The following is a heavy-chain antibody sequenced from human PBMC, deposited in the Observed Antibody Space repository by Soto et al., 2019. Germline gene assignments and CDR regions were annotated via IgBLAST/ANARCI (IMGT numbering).Heavy chain of an antibody. CDR1: GGTFSSYA. V-gene: IGHV1-69*01. D-gene: IGHD3-10*01. CDR3: TRGITLIRGVIPPGYYYGMDV. CDR2: FNPIFETA. J-gene: IGHJ6*02. Sequence: QVQLVQSGAEVKKPGSSVKVSCKASGGTFSSYAISWVRQAPGQGREWMGGFNPIFETANYAQKFQGRVTITADESTTTAYMELSSLRSEDTAVYYCTRGITLIRGVIPPGYYYGMDVWGQGTKVAVSS.